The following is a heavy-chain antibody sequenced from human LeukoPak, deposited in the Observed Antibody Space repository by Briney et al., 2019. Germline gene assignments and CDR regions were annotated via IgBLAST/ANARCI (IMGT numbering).Heavy chain of an antibody. D-gene: IGHD3-9*01. CDR1: GYTFTRYV. J-gene: IGHJ6*02. V-gene: IGHV1-18*01. CDR3: AREGPPPHLRYFGWLDYYGMDV. Sequence: ASVKVSCQASGYTFTRYVISWVRQAPGQGLEWMGWINASNGNTNYAQKLQGRVTMTTVTSTSKAYMELRSLRSDDTAVYYWAREGPPPHLRYFGWLDYYGMDVWGQGTTVTVSS. CDR2: INASNGNT.